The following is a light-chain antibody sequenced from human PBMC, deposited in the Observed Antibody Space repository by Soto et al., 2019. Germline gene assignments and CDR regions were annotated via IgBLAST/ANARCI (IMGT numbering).Light chain of an antibody. V-gene: IGKV3-15*01. J-gene: IGKJ4*01. CDR2: KTS. CDR3: QQYANWPLT. CDR1: QGVGTN. Sequence: EVVMTQSPATVSASPGERTTLSCRASQGVGTNLGWYQQKPGQAPRLLISKTSTRDTGVPARFSGSGSGTEFTLTISSLQSEDIAVYYCQQYANWPLTFGGGTKVDIK.